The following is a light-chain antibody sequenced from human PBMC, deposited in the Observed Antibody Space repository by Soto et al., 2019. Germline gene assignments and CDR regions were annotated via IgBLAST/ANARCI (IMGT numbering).Light chain of an antibody. J-gene: IGKJ5*01. CDR1: QSVSSN. Sequence: EIVMTQSPATLSVSPGERATLSCGASQSVSSNLAWYQQKRGQAPRLLIYGASTRATGIPARFSGSGSGTEFTLTISSLQSEDFAVYYCQQYSNWPLITFGQGARLEIK. CDR2: GAS. V-gene: IGKV3-15*01. CDR3: QQYSNWPLIT.